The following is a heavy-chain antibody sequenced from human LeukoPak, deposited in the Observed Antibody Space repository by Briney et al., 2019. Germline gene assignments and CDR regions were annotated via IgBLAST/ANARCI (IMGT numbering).Heavy chain of an antibody. CDR2: ISWNSGSI. CDR1: GFTFDDYA. V-gene: IGHV3-9*01. D-gene: IGHD3-22*01. Sequence: GRSLRLSCAASGFTFDDYAMHWVRQAPGKGLEWVSGISWNSGSIGYADSVKGRFTISRDNAKNSLYLQMNSLRAEDTALYYCAKDYYDSPRGWFDPWGQGTLVTVSS. CDR3: AKDYYDSPRGWFDP. J-gene: IGHJ5*02.